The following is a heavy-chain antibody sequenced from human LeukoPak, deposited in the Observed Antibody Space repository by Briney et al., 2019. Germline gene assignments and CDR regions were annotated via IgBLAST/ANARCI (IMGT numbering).Heavy chain of an antibody. CDR2: IYQSGST. CDR1: GDSISSGASY. D-gene: IGHD3-10*01. Sequence: PSETLSLTCSVSGDSISSGASYWSWIRQPPGKGLEWIGFIYQSGSTHYNPSLKSRVTISVDRSKNQFSLKLSSVTAADTAVYSCVRQKGSGSYSFDSWGQGTLVTVSS. V-gene: IGHV4-30-2*01. J-gene: IGHJ5*01. CDR3: VRQKGSGSYSFDS.